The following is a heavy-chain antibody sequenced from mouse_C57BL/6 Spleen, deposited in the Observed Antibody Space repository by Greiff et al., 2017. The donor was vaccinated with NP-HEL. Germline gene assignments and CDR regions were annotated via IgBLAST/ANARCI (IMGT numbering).Heavy chain of an antibody. CDR3: ARFNGLTGSRGAMDY. D-gene: IGHD1-1*01. V-gene: IGHV5-16*01. J-gene: IGHJ4*01. CDR2: INYDGSST. CDR1: GFTFSDYY. Sequence: EVQLQESEGGLVQPGSSMKLSCTASGFTFSDYYMAWVRQVPEKGLEWVANINYDGSSTYYLDSLKSRFIISRDNAKNILYLQMSSLKSEDTATYYCARFNGLTGSRGAMDYWGQGTSVTVSS.